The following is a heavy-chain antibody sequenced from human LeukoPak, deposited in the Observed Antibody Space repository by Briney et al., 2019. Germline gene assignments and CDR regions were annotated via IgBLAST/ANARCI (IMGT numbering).Heavy chain of an antibody. D-gene: IGHD4-23*01. J-gene: IGHJ5*02. CDR1: GGSISSYY. CDR3: ARWRGDYGGNFRFDP. V-gene: IGHV4-59*01. CDR2: IHYSGST. Sequence: SETLSLTCTVSGGSISSYYWSWIRQPPGKGLEWIGNIHYSGSTNYSPSLKSRVTISADTSKNQFSLKLSSVTAADTAVYYCARWRGDYGGNFRFDPWGQGTPVIVSS.